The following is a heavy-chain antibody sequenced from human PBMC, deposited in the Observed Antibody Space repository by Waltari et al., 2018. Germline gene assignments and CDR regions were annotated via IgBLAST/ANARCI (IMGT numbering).Heavy chain of an antibody. D-gene: IGHD5-12*01. Sequence: QLQLQESGPGLVKPSETLSLTCTVSRSSIRNNNYYWGWVRQPPGKGLEWIGSFYKSGTTYYYPSLKSRVTISVDTSNNQFSLKLNSVTAADTAVYYCVRGYPDIVATISDYWGQGTLVIVSS. CDR2: FYKSGTT. J-gene: IGHJ4*02. CDR3: VRGYPDIVATISDY. V-gene: IGHV4-39*07. CDR1: RSSIRNNNYY.